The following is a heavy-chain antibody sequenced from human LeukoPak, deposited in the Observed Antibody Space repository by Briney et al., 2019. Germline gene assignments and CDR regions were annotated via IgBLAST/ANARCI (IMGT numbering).Heavy chain of an antibody. D-gene: IGHD4-17*01. CDR2: IYPGDSDT. CDR3: ARGSNGDDNWFDP. V-gene: IGHV5-51*01. Sequence: GGSLRLSCAASGFTFSSYEMNWVRQAPGKGLEWMGIIYPGDSDTRYSPSFQGQVNISVDKSISTTYLQWSSLKASDTAMYYCARGSNGDDNWFDPWGQGTLVTVSS. CDR1: GFTFSSYE. J-gene: IGHJ5*02.